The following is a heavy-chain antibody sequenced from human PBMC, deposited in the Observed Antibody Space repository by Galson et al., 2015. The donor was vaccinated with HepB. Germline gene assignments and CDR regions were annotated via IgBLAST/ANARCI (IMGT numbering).Heavy chain of an antibody. CDR3: AREIIYGSGSSFFDY. J-gene: IGHJ4*02. Sequence: SLRLSCAASGFTFSSYWMSWVRQAPGKGLEWVANIKQDGSEKYYVDSVKGRFTISRDNAKNSLYLQMNSLRAEDTAVYYCAREIIYGSGSSFFDYWGQGTLVTVSS. CDR1: GFTFSSYW. D-gene: IGHD3-10*01. V-gene: IGHV3-7*03. CDR2: IKQDGSEK.